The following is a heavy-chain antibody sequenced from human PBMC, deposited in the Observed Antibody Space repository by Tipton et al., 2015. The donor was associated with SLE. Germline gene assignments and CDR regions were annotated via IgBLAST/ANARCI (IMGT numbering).Heavy chain of an antibody. J-gene: IGHJ6*02. CDR2: IYYSGNT. D-gene: IGHD1-26*01. CDR3: ARLPHRYSGSPYGVDV. V-gene: IGHV4-59*01. Sequence: TLSLTCTVSGGSISSYYWSWIRQPPGKGLEWIGYIYYSGNTNYNPSLKSRVTISGDTSKNQFSLKLSSVTAADTAVYYCARLPHRYSGSPYGVDVWGQGTTVTVTS. CDR1: GGSISSYY.